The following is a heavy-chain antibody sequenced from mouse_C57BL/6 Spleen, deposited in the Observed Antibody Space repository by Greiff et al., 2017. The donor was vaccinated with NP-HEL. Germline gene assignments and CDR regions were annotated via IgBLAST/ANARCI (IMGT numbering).Heavy chain of an antibody. CDR3: ARRDGSRYFDV. CDR2: IDPSDSGT. D-gene: IGHD1-1*01. CDR1: GYTFTSYW. V-gene: IGHV1-52*01. J-gene: IGHJ1*03. Sequence: QVQLQQPGAELVRPGSSVKLSCKASGYTFTSYWMHWVKQRPIQGLEWIGNIDPSDSGTHYNQKFKDKATLTVDKSSSTAYMQLSSLTSEASAVYYCARRDGSRYFDVWGTGTTVTVSS.